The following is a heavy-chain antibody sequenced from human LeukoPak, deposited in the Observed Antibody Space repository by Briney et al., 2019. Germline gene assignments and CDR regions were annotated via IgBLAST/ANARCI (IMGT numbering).Heavy chain of an antibody. CDR2: INPNSGGT. CDR1: GYTFTGYY. CDR3: ARDRSRAYYYDSSGPNSNFDY. D-gene: IGHD3-22*01. V-gene: IGHV1-2*02. J-gene: IGHJ4*02. Sequence: GASVKVSCKASGYTFTGYYMHWVRQAPGQGLEWMGWINPNSGGTNYAQKFQGRVTMTRDTSISTAYMELSRLRSGDTAVYYCARDRSRAYYYDSSGPNSNFDYWGQGTLVTVSS.